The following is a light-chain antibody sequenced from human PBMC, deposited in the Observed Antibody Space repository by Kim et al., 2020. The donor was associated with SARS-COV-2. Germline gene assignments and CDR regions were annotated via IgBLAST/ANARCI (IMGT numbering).Light chain of an antibody. J-gene: IGLJ3*02. Sequence: ALGQTVRITCQGDSLRKCYATWYQQRPGQAPTLVLYGKYDRPSGIPDRFSGSASGNTASLTITGAQAEDEGDYYCSSRDSSGDHVVFGGGTKVTVL. CDR1: SLRKCY. CDR2: GKY. CDR3: SSRDSSGDHVV. V-gene: IGLV3-19*01.